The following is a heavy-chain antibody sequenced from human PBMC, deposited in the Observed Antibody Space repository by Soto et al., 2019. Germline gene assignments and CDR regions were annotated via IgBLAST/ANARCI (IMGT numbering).Heavy chain of an antibody. CDR3: ARDLGVVVIDC. CDR2: INAGNGDT. D-gene: IGHD3-22*01. CDR1: GYTFTTYA. J-gene: IGHJ4*02. V-gene: IGHV1-3*01. Sequence: ASVKVSCKASGYTFTTYAIHWVRQVPGQRLEWMGWINAGNGDTKYSQKFQGRVTIIRDTSASTAYMELSSLRSEDTAVYYCARDLGVVVIDCWGQGTLVTVSS.